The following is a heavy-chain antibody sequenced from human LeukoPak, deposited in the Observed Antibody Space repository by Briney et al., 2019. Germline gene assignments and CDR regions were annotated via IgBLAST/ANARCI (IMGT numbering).Heavy chain of an antibody. V-gene: IGHV1-24*01. CDR1: GYTLTELS. CDR2: FDPEDGET. CDR3: ATPQQWLVEGSFDY. D-gene: IGHD6-19*01. J-gene: IGHJ4*02. Sequence: ASVKVSCKVSGYTLTELSMHWVRQAPGKGLEWMGGFDPEDGETINAQKFQGRVTMTEDTSTDTAYMELSSLRSEDTAVYYCATPQQWLVEGSFDYWGQGTLVTVSS.